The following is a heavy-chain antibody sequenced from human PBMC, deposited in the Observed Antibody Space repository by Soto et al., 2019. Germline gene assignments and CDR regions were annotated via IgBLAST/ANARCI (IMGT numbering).Heavy chain of an antibody. CDR2: SANKADSYTT. Sequence: GSLKLSSAASGFIFSAQYMDCVRQAPGKGQECVGRSANKADSYTTKYGASVKGRFTISRDGSKNSLYLQMNSLKTEDTAVYYCTREDFRNWNDVPGFGSWGQGTLVTVSS. J-gene: IGHJ4*03. D-gene: IGHD1-20*01. CDR3: TREDFRNWNDVPGFGS. CDR1: GFIFSAQY. V-gene: IGHV3-72*01.